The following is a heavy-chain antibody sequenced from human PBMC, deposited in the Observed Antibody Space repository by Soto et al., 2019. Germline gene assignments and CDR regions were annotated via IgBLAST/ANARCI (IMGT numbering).Heavy chain of an antibody. CDR2: INTDNGNT. CDR1: GYTFTNSG. V-gene: IGHV1-18*01. D-gene: IGHD1-7*01. CDR3: ARDQGITGTTLGYGMDV. Sequence: ASVKVSCKASGYTFTNSGMIWVRQAPGQGLEWLGWINTDNGNTNYAQHLQGRVTLTTDTSTSTAYMDLRSLRSDDTAVYYCARDQGITGTTLGYGMDVWGQGTTVTVSS. J-gene: IGHJ6*02.